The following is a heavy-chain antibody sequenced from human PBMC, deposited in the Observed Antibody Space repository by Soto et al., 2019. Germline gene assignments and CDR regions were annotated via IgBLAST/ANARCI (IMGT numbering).Heavy chain of an antibody. V-gene: IGHV1-24*01. CDR3: ATRGWRQWLETGDYYYYGTDV. CDR2: FDPEDGET. J-gene: IGHJ6*02. Sequence: QVQLVQSGAEVKKPGASVKVSCKVSGYTLTELSMHWVRQAPGKGLEWMGGFDPEDGETIYAQKFQGRVTMTEDTATDTADIELSSLGSEDTVVYYCATRGWRQWLETGDYYYYGTDVWGQGTTVTVSS. D-gene: IGHD6-19*01. CDR1: GYTLTELS.